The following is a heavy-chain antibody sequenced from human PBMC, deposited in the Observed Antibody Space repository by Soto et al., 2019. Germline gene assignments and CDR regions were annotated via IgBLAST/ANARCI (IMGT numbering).Heavy chain of an antibody. CDR3: ASGASRWYPYFFDS. CDR2: IIPYYNTL. Sequence: QAQVVQSGAEVRKPGSSVKLSCKASEGTFNSYAIAWVRQAPGQGLEWMGGIIPYYNTLNYAQKFQDRVTITADDSTHTVHMELSSLRSDDTAVFFCASGASRWYPYFFDSWAQGTLVTVSS. J-gene: IGHJ4*02. D-gene: IGHD6-13*01. V-gene: IGHV1-69*01. CDR1: EGTFNSYA.